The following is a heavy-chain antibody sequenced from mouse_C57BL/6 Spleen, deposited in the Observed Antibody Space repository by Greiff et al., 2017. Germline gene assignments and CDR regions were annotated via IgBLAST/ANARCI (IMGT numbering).Heavy chain of an antibody. CDR1: GYTFTDYY. V-gene: IGHV1-26*01. D-gene: IGHD1-1*01. CDR2: INPNNGGT. J-gene: IGHJ4*01. CDR3: ARWKHYYGSSYYAMDY. Sequence: EVQLQQSGPELVKPGASVKISCKASGYTFTDYYMNWVKQSHGKSLEWIGDINPNNGGTSYNQKFKGKATLTVDKSSSTAYMELRSLTSEDSAVYYCARWKHYYGSSYYAMDYWGQGTSVTVSS.